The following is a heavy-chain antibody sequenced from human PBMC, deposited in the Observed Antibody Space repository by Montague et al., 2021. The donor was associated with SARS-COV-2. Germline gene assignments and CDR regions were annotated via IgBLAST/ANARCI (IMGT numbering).Heavy chain of an antibody. V-gene: IGHV4-39*02. Sequence: SETLSLTYTVYGGSISAASYHWGRIPKHPGQGPESLGSIYYTGTTYPNSSLGSRVTVPIDTSKQHFCLNLRPVAAAGTSVYYCARRGTARGGHPGTFDPWGQVFLVTVSS. J-gene: IGHJ5*02. CDR2: IYYTGTT. CDR3: ARRGTARGGHPGTFDP. CDR1: GGSISAASYH. D-gene: IGHD3-10*01.